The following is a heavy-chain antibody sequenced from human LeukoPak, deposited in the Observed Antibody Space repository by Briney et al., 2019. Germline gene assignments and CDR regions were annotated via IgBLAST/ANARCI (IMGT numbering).Heavy chain of an antibody. CDR3: ARQAINYYDSSGYEDY. CDR2: IYPGDSDT. Sequence: GESLKISCKGSGYSFTSYWIGWVRQMPGKGLEWMGIIYPGDSDTRYSPSFQGQVTISADKSISTAYLQWSSLKASDTAMYYCARQAINYYDSSGYEDYWGQGTLVTVSS. J-gene: IGHJ4*02. D-gene: IGHD3-22*01. CDR1: GYSFTSYW. V-gene: IGHV5-51*01.